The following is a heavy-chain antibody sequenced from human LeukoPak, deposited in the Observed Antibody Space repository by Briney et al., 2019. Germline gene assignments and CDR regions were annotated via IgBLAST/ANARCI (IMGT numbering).Heavy chain of an antibody. CDR1: GFTFSGDA. CDR3: AKSDPYGDSLIEI. CDR2: ISSTGGSI. J-gene: IGHJ4*02. D-gene: IGHD4-17*01. Sequence: TGGSLRLSCAASGFTFSGDAMNWVRQAPGKGLEWLSHISSTGGSIYYADSVKGRLTVSRDNAKNSLYLQMNSLRAEDTAVYYCAKSDPYGDSLIEIWGQGALVTVSS. V-gene: IGHV3-48*03.